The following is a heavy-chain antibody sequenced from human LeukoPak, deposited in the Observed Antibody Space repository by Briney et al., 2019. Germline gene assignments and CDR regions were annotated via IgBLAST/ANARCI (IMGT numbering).Heavy chain of an antibody. D-gene: IGHD1-26*01. V-gene: IGHV5-51*01. Sequence: GESLKISCKASGYSFTTYWIGWVRRMPGKALKWMGIIYPGDSDTRYSPSFQGQVTISADKSISTAYLQWSSLKASDTAMYFCARHGSPGGSSLGWFDPWGQGTLVTVSS. CDR1: GYSFTTYW. CDR3: ARHGSPGGSSLGWFDP. J-gene: IGHJ5*02. CDR2: IYPGDSDT.